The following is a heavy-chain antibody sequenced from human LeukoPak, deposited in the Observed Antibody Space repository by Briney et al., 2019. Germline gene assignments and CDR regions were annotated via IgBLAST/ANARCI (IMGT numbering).Heavy chain of an antibody. J-gene: IGHJ5*02. D-gene: IGHD6-13*01. V-gene: IGHV4-31*03. Sequence: SQTLSLTCTVSGGSISSGGYYWSWIRQHPGKGLEWIGYIYYSGSTYYNPSLKSRVTISVDTSKNQFSLKLSSVTAADTAVYYCARVGSSSWYLNWSDPWGQGTLVTVSS. CDR2: IYYSGST. CDR1: GGSISSGGYY. CDR3: ARVGSSSWYLNWSDP.